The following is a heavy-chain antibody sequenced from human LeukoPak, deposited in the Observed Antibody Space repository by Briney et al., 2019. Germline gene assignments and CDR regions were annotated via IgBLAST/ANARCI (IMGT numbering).Heavy chain of an antibody. D-gene: IGHD2-8*01. Sequence: SETLSLTCAVYGGSFSGYYWSWIRQPPGKGLEWIGEINHSGSTNYTPSLKSRVTISVDTSKNQFSLKLSSVTAADTAVYYCARVSVYAMYYYYYYMDVWGKGTTVTVSS. V-gene: IGHV4-34*01. CDR3: ARVSVYAMYYYYYYMDV. J-gene: IGHJ6*03. CDR2: INHSGST. CDR1: GGSFSGYY.